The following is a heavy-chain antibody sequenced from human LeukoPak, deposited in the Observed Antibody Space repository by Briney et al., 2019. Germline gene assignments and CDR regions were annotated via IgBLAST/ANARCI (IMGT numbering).Heavy chain of an antibody. V-gene: IGHV3-53*01. D-gene: IGHD2-2*01. J-gene: IGHJ4*02. CDR2: IYSGGST. CDR3: AGSNLYCSSTSCPPDY. Sequence: PGGSLRLSCAASGFTFSSYAMSWVRQAPGKGLEWVSVIYSGGSTYYADSVKGRFTISRDNSKNTLYLQMNSLRAEDTAVYYCAGSNLYCSSTSCPPDYWGQGTLVTVSS. CDR1: GFTFSSYA.